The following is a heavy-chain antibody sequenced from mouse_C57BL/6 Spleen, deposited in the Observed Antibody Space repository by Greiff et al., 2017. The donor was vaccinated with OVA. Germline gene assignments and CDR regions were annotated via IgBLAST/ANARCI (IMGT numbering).Heavy chain of an antibody. J-gene: IGHJ3*01. Sequence: QVQLKQPGAELVMPGASVKLSCKASGYTFTSYWMHWVKQRPGQGLEWIGEIDPSDSYTNYNQKFKGKSTLTVDKSSSTAYMQLSSLTSEDSAVYYCASRDGYTWFAYWGQGTLVTVSA. CDR3: ASRDGYTWFAY. V-gene: IGHV1-69*01. CDR2: IDPSDSYT. D-gene: IGHD2-3*01. CDR1: GYTFTSYW.